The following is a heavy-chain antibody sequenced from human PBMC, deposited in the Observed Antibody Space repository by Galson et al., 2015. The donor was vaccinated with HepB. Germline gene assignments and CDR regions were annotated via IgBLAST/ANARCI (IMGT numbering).Heavy chain of an antibody. CDR3: AHNSVVTRFQQ. Sequence: PALVKPTQTLTLTCTFSGFSLSTRGVGVGWIRQPPGKALEWLALIYWADDKRYSPSLKSRVTITKDTSKNQVVLTMTNMDPVDTATYYCAHNSVVTRFQQWGQGTVVTVSP. D-gene: IGHD2-21*02. CDR2: IYWADDK. CDR1: GFSLSTRGVG. J-gene: IGHJ1*01. V-gene: IGHV2-5*02.